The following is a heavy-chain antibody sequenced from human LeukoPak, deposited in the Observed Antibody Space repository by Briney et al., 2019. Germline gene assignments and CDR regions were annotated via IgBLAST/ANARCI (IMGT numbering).Heavy chain of an antibody. CDR1: GFTFDDYA. V-gene: IGHV3-9*03. Sequence: GGSLRLSCAASGFTFDDYAMHWVRQAPGKSLEWVSGISWNSGSIGYADSVKGRFTISRDNAKNSLYLQMNSLRAEDMALYYCAKASDSSGYPPFDYWGQGTLVTVSS. CDR2: ISWNSGSI. CDR3: AKASDSSGYPPFDY. D-gene: IGHD3-22*01. J-gene: IGHJ4*02.